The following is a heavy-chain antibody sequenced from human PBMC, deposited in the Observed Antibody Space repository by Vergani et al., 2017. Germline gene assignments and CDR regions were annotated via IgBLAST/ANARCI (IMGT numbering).Heavy chain of an antibody. V-gene: IGHV3-33*01. Sequence: QVQLVESGGGVVQPGRSLRLSCAASGFTFSSYGMHWVRQAPGKGLEWVAVIWYDGSNKYYADSVKGRFTISRDNSKNTLYLQMNSLRAEDTAVYYCARDRGGVALAGPDDYWGQGTLVTVSS. CDR3: ARDRGGVALAGPDDY. CDR1: GFTFSSYG. CDR2: IWYDGSNK. D-gene: IGHD6-19*01. J-gene: IGHJ4*02.